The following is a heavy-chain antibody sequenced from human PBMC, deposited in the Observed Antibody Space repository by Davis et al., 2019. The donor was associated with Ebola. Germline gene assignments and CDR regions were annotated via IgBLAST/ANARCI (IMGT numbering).Heavy chain of an antibody. V-gene: IGHV3-21*05. CDR2: ITSSGSFS. Sequence: PGGSLRLSCAASGFTFSSYSMNWVRQAPGKGLEFISHITSSGSFSKYADSVEGRFTVSRDNAKNSLSLQMIDLRPEDTAVYYCVRIRQTFYYNSDEIKWFDPWGQGTLVTVSS. CDR3: VRIRQTFYYNSDEIKWFDP. D-gene: IGHD3-22*01. CDR1: GFTFSSYS. J-gene: IGHJ5*02.